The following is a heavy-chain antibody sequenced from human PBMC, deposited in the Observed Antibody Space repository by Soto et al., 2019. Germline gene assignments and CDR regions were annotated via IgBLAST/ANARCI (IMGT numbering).Heavy chain of an antibody. CDR1: GFTFTSSA. Sequence: SVKVSCKASGFTFTSSAAQWVRQARGQRLEWIGWIVVGSGNTNYAQKFQERVTITRDMSTSTAYMELNSLRAEDTAVYYCAKPGLGWFGELVQGMDVWGQGTTVTVSS. CDR3: AKPGLGWFGELVQGMDV. D-gene: IGHD3-10*01. CDR2: IVVGSGNT. V-gene: IGHV1-58*01. J-gene: IGHJ6*02.